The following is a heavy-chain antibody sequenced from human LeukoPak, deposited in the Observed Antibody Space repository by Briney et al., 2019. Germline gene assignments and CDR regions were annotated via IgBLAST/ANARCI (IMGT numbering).Heavy chain of an antibody. V-gene: IGHV3-30*18. J-gene: IGHJ4*02. CDR1: GFTFSSYG. Sequence: GGSLRLSCAASGFTFSSYGMHWVRQAPGKGLEWVAVISYDGSNKYCADSVKGRFTISRDNSKNTLYLQMNSLRAEDTAVYYCAKAYVGSSWYDYWGQGTLVTVSS. D-gene: IGHD6-13*01. CDR3: AKAYVGSSWYDY. CDR2: ISYDGSNK.